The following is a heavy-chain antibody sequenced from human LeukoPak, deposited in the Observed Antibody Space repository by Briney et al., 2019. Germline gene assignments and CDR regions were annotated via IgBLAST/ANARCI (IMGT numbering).Heavy chain of an antibody. D-gene: IGHD3-10*01. V-gene: IGHV3-30-3*01. CDR2: ISYDGSNK. Sequence: QPGGSLRLSCAASGFTFSSYAMHWVRQAPGKGLEWVAVISYDGSNKYYADSVKGRFTISRDNSKNTLYLQMNSLRAEDTAVYYCARYSRLRLWFVVGGMDVWGQGTTVTVSS. CDR3: ARYSRLRLWFVVGGMDV. CDR1: GFTFSSYA. J-gene: IGHJ6*02.